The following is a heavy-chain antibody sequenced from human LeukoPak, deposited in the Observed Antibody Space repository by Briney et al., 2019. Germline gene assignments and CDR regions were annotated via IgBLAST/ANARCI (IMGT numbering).Heavy chain of an antibody. D-gene: IGHD4-17*01. CDR3: AKRLSGYGDLFDY. Sequence: PGGSLRLSCAASGFTFSNFGMHWVRQAPGEGLEWVAFISYDGSEEFYADSVKGRFTLSRDTSKNTLYLQMNSLRAEDTAVYYCAKRLSGYGDLFDYWGQGTLVTVSS. CDR2: ISYDGSEE. CDR1: GFTFSNFG. J-gene: IGHJ4*02. V-gene: IGHV3-30*02.